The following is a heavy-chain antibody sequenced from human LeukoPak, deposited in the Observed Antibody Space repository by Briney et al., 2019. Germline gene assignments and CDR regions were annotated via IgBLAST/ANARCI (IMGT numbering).Heavy chain of an antibody. CDR1: GYTFTSYD. J-gene: IGHJ3*02. Sequence: ASVKVSCKASGYTFTSYDISWVRQAPGQGLEWMGWISAYNGNTNYAQKLQGRVTMTTDTSTSTAYMELRSLRSDDTAVYYCARERRVRTAMVPDAFDIWGQGTMVTVSS. CDR2: ISAYNGNT. D-gene: IGHD5-18*01. CDR3: ARERRVRTAMVPDAFDI. V-gene: IGHV1-18*01.